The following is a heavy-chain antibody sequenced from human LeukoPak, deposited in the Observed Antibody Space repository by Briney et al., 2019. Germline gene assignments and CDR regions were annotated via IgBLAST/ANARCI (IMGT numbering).Heavy chain of an antibody. D-gene: IGHD2-15*01. V-gene: IGHV3-21*01. Sequence: GGSLRLSCAASGFTFSSYSMNWVRQAPGEGLEWVSSISSSSSYIYYADSVKGRFTISRDNAKNSLYLQMNSLRAEDTAVYYCASATLGGSSSPRADYWGQGTLVTVSS. CDR3: ASATLGGSSSPRADY. J-gene: IGHJ4*02. CDR1: GFTFSSYS. CDR2: ISSSSSYI.